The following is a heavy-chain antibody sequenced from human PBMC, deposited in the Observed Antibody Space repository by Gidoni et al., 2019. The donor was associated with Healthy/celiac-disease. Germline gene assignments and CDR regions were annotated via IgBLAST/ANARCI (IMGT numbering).Heavy chain of an antibody. J-gene: IGHJ4*02. D-gene: IGHD3-3*01. V-gene: IGHV3-21*01. CDR3: AREDPLSYDFWSV. Sequence: EVQLVESGGGLVTTGRSLELSCAASGLHFSSDHMTWVRQAPGKWLEWVSSISSSSIYLYDADSVKGRFTISRDNSKNSLYLQMNSLRAEDTAVYYCAREDPLSYDFWSVWGQGTLVTVSS. CDR1: GLHFSSDH. CDR2: ISSSSIYL.